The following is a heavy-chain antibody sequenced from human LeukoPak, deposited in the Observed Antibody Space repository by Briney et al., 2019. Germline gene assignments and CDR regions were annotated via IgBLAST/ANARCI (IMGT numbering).Heavy chain of an antibody. J-gene: IGHJ5*02. V-gene: IGHV3-21*01. CDR3: ARESYGSAQFDP. CDR2: ISSSSSYI. CDR1: GFTFSSYS. D-gene: IGHD3-10*01. Sequence: GGSLRLSCAASGFTFSSYSMNWVRQAPGKGLEWVSSISSSSSYIYYADSVKGRFTISRDNAKNSLYLQMNSLRAEDTAVYYCARESYGSAQFDPWGQGTLVTASS.